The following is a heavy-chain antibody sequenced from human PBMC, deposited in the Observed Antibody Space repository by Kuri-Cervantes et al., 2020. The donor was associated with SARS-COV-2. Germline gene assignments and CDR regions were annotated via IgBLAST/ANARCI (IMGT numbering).Heavy chain of an antibody. Sequence: SETLSLTCTVSGGSISSSSYYWGWIRQPPGKGLEWIGSIYYSGSTYYNPSRKSRVTISVNTSKNQSSLKLSYVTTADTAVYYCASCDSSSWYYFDYWGQGTLVTVSS. D-gene: IGHD6-13*01. J-gene: IGHJ4*02. CDR2: IYYSGST. CDR1: GGSISSSSYY. V-gene: IGHV4-39*01. CDR3: ASCDSSSWYYFDY.